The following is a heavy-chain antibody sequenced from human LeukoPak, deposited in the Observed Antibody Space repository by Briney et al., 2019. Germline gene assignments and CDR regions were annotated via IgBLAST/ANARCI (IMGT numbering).Heavy chain of an antibody. V-gene: IGHV4-34*01. CDR3: AGRGELLWFGELLANKYAFDI. D-gene: IGHD3-10*01. J-gene: IGHJ3*02. Sequence: LSETLSLTCAVYGGSLCGYYWSWIPQPPGKRLEWIGELNHSGSTNYNPSLKSRDTISVDTSKTLFSLKLSSVTDADTAVYYGAGRGELLWFGELLANKYAFDIWGQGTMVTVSS. CDR2: LNHSGST. CDR1: GGSLCGYY.